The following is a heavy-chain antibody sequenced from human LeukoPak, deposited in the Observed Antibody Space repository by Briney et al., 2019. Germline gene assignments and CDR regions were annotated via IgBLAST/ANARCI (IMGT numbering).Heavy chain of an antibody. D-gene: IGHD3-9*01. CDR3: ATPMGILTGFGTNYYYYGMDA. CDR1: GYTFTSYD. J-gene: IGHJ6*02. V-gene: IGHV1-8*01. Sequence: EASVKVSCKASGYTFTSYDINWVRQATGQGLDWMGWMNPNRGNRGPAQKFKGRVTMTRTTAISTDYMELSSLRSEDTAVYYCATPMGILTGFGTNYYYYGMDAWGQGTTVTVSS. CDR2: MNPNRGNR.